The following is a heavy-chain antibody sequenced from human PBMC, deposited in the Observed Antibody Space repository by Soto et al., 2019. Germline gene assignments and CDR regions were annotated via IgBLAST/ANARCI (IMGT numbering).Heavy chain of an antibody. CDR3: ARVVAELELRRYSDY. Sequence: QVQLVQSGAEVKKPGASVKVSCKASGYTFTSYGISWVRQAPGQGLEWMGWISGYNGNTNYVRSLQGRVTMTTDTSTSTAFMELRSLKSDDTAMYYCARVVAELELRRYSDYWGQGTLVSVSS. CDR2: ISGYNGNT. J-gene: IGHJ4*02. V-gene: IGHV1-18*04. D-gene: IGHD1-7*01. CDR1: GYTFTSYG.